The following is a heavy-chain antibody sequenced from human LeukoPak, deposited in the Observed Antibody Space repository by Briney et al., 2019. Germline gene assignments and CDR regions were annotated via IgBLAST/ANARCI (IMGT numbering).Heavy chain of an antibody. V-gene: IGHV4-38-2*02. Sequence: PSETLSLTCTVSGYSISSGYYWGWIRQPPGKGLEWIGSIYHSGSTYYNPSLKSRVTISVDTSKNQFSLKLSSVTAADTAVYHCARGSPVTYYYGSGSYYNYWGQGTLVTVSS. J-gene: IGHJ4*02. CDR1: GYSISSGYY. CDR2: IYHSGST. D-gene: IGHD3-10*01. CDR3: ARGSPVTYYYGSGSYYNY.